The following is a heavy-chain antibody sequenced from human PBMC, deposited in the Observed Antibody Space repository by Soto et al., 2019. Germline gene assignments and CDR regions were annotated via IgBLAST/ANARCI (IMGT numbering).Heavy chain of an antibody. CDR3: ARGSSHQHIVVVTAKNTFFDY. CDR2: INPNSGGT. V-gene: IGHV1-2*04. D-gene: IGHD2-21*02. CDR1: GYTFTGYY. Sequence: VSVKVSCKASGYTFTGYYMHWVRQAPGQGLEWMGWINPNSGGTNYAQKFQGWVTMTRDTSISTAYMELSRLRSDDTAVYYCARGSSHQHIVVVTAKNTFFDYWGQGTLVTVSS. J-gene: IGHJ4*02.